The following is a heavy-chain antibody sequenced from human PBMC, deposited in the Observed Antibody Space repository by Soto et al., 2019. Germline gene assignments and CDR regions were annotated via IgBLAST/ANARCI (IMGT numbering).Heavy chain of an antibody. Sequence: QVQLQESGPGLVKPSQTLSLTCTVSGGSISSGGYYWSWIRQHPGKGLEWIGYIYYSGSTYYNPSRESRVTRSVDTSKNQFSLKLSSVTAADTAVYDCARGHDYGGTGWGQGTLVTVSS. V-gene: IGHV4-31*03. CDR3: ARGHDYGGTG. J-gene: IGHJ4*02. CDR2: IYYSGST. D-gene: IGHD4-17*01. CDR1: GGSISSGGYY.